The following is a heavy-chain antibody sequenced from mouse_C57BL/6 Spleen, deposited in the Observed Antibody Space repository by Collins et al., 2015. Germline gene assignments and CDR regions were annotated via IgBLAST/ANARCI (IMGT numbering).Heavy chain of an antibody. J-gene: IGHJ1*01. Sequence: EVQLVESGGGLVKPGGSLKLSCAASGFAFSSYDMSWVRQTPEKRLEWVAYISSGGGSTYYPDTVKGRFTISRDNAKNTLYLQMSSLKSEDTAMYYCARRAYYRYDEWYFDVWGAGTTVTVSS. CDR2: ISSGGGST. CDR1: GFAFSSYD. CDR3: ARRAYYRYDEWYFDV. D-gene: IGHD2-14*01. V-gene: IGHV5-12-1*01.